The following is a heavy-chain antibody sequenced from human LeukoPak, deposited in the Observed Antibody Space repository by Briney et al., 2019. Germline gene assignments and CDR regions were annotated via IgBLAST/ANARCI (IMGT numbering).Heavy chain of an antibody. D-gene: IGHD1-26*01. CDR1: GYTFTSYD. V-gene: IGHV1-8*03. Sequence: ASVKVSCKASGYTFTSYDINWVRQATGQGLEWMGWMNPNSGNTGYAQKFQGRVTITTDTSTSTAYMELRSLRSDDTAVYYCASVFSEGYYFDYWGQGTLVTVSS. CDR2: MNPNSGNT. CDR3: ASVFSEGYYFDY. J-gene: IGHJ4*02.